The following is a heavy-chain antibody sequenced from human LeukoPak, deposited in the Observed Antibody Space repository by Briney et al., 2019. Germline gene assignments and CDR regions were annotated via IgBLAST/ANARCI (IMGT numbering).Heavy chain of an antibody. CDR1: GFTFSSYA. CDR2: ISGSGGST. J-gene: IGHJ4*02. D-gene: IGHD6-13*01. Sequence: GGSLRLSCAASGFTFSSYAMSWVRQAPGKGLEWVSAISGSGGSTYYADSVKGRFTISRDNSKNTLYLQMNSLRAEDTAVYYCAKTLSGGSSSWFRPIDYWGQGTLVTASS. V-gene: IGHV3-23*01. CDR3: AKTLSGGSSSWFRPIDY.